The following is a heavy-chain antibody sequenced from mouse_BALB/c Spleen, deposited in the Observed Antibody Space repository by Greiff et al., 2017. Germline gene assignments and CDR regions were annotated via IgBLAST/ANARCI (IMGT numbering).Heavy chain of an antibody. CDR2: INPDSSTI. CDR3: ARGGYDRVYYAMDY. D-gene: IGHD2-14*01. CDR1: GFDFSRYW. J-gene: IGHJ4*01. Sequence: EVKLMESGGGLVQPGGSLKLSCAASGFDFSRYWMSWVRQAPGKGLEWIGEINPDSSTINYTPSLKDKFIISRDNAKNTLYLQMSKVRSEDTALYYCARGGYDRVYYAMDYWGQGTSVTVSS. V-gene: IGHV4-1*02.